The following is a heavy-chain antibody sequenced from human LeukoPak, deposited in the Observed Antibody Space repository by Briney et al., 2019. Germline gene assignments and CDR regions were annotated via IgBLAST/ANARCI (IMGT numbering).Heavy chain of an antibody. J-gene: IGHJ4*02. D-gene: IGHD5-18*01. CDR3: AREGRVDSAVVLFAY. CDR1: GFTFTRSA. Sequence: GTSVKVSCKASGFTFTRSAVQWVRQARGQRLEWMGRINPNSGGTNYAQKFQGRVTMTRDTSISTAYMELRRLRSDDTAVYYCAREGRVDSAVVLFAYWGQGTLVTVSS. V-gene: IGHV1-2*06. CDR2: INPNSGGT.